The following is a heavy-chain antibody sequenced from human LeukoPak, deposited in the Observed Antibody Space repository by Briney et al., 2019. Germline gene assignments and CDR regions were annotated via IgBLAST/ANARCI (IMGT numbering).Heavy chain of an antibody. CDR2: IYTSGST. V-gene: IGHV4-4*07. D-gene: IGHD4-17*01. CDR3: AAMTTVTMYSYFFDS. CDR1: GGSISSYY. J-gene: IGHJ4*02. Sequence: SETLSLTCTVSGGSISSYYWSWIRQPAGKGLEWIGRIYTSGSTNYNPSLKGRVTISVDTSKNQFSLRLTSVTAADTAIYYCAAMTTVTMYSYFFDSWGQGTLLTVSS.